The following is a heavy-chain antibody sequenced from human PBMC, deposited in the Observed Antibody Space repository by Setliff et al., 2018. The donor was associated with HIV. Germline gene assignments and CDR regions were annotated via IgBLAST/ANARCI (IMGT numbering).Heavy chain of an antibody. J-gene: IGHJ4*02. CDR2: ITVDSDYL. D-gene: IGHD1-7*01. CDR3: ATDRGTY. CDR1: GFTFKNYD. Sequence: GGSLRLSCVASGFTFKNYDMNWVRQAPGKGPEWVSSITVDSDYLYHADSVRGRFTISRDNARNSLYLQMNSLRAEDTAVYYCATDRGTYWGQGTLVTVSS. V-gene: IGHV3-21*04.